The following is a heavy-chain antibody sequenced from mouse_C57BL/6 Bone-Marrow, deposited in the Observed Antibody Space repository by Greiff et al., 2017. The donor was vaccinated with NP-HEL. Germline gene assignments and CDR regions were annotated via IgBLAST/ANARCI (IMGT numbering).Heavy chain of an antibody. D-gene: IGHD1-3*01. Sequence: VQLQQSGAELARPGASVKLSCKASGYTFTSYGISWVKQRTGQGLEWIGEIYPRSGNTYYNEKFKGKATLTADKSSSTAYMELRSLTSEDSAVYFCARGQKVVAHWYFDVWGTGTTVTVSS. CDR3: ARGQKVVAHWYFDV. CDR2: IYPRSGNT. V-gene: IGHV1-81*01. CDR1: GYTFTSYG. J-gene: IGHJ1*03.